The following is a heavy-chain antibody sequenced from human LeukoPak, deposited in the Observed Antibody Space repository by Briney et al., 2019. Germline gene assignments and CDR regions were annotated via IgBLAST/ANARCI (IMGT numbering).Heavy chain of an antibody. Sequence: GGSLRLSCAGSGFPFSNYAMSWARQAAGKGLEWVSAISGSGGSTYYADSVEGRFTISRDNSKNTLYLQMNSLRAEDTAVYYCTKGTIWLPFDYWGQGTLVTVSS. V-gene: IGHV3-23*01. CDR1: GFPFSNYA. CDR3: TKGTIWLPFDY. D-gene: IGHD5-18*01. J-gene: IGHJ4*02. CDR2: ISGSGGST.